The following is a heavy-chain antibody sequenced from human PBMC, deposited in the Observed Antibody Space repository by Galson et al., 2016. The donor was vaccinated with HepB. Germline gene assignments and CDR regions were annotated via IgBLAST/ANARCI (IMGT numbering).Heavy chain of an antibody. CDR2: VCYGKT. CDR1: GYPISDDYF. CDR3: ARASRCILGPPPQGLHFDY. Sequence: SETLSLTCTVSGYPISDDYFWGWIRQPPGKGLEWIGSVCYGKTYYNPSLKSRVTVSLDTSNNQFSLKLSSVTAADAAVYYCARASRCILGPPPQGLHFDYWGQGTLVTVSS. D-gene: IGHD1-26*01. J-gene: IGHJ4*02. V-gene: IGHV4-38-2*02.